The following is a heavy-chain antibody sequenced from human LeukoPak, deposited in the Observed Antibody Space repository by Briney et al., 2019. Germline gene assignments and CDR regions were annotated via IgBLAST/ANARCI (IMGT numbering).Heavy chain of an antibody. V-gene: IGHV3-23*01. CDR2: ISSSGGST. CDR1: RFTFSSYG. D-gene: IGHD3-22*01. J-gene: IGHJ4*02. CDR3: AKDRLPLSSAYYYLPFDY. Sequence: GGSLRLSCAASRFTFSSYGMSWVRQAPGKGLEWVSGISSSGGSTYYADSVKGLFTISRDNSKNTLYLQMNSLRAEDTAVYYCAKDRLPLSSAYYYLPFDYWGQGTLVTVSS.